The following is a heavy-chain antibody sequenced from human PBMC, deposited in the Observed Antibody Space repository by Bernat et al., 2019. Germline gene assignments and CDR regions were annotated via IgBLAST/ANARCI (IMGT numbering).Heavy chain of an antibody. CDR3: ARFDIRPGYCSSTSCYDGAITRNYFYYTDV. CDR1: GESFSGYY. V-gene: IGHV4-34*01. D-gene: IGHD2-2*01. J-gene: IGHJ6*03. Sequence: QVQVQQWGAGLLKPSETLFLTCAVYGESFSGYYWSWVRQPPGKGLEWLGEISHSGSTNYNPSLKSRVTISVDPSKTQFSLRLRSVTAADTAVYYCARFDIRPGYCSSTSCYDGAITRNYFYYTDVWGKGTSVTVSS. CDR2: ISHSGST.